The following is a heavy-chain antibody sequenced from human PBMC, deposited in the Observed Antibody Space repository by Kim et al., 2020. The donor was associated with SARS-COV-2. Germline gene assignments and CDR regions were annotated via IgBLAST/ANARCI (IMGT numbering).Heavy chain of an antibody. J-gene: IGHJ6*02. Sequence: GGSLRLSCAASGFTFSSYGMHWVRQAPGKGLEWVAVITYDGSNKYYADSVKGRFTISSDNSKNTLYLQMNSLRAEDTAAYYCAILDYSSGMDVWGEGTTV. V-gene: IGHV3-30*03. D-gene: IGHD2-8*02. CDR3: AILDYSSGMDV. CDR2: ITYDGSNK. CDR1: GFTFSSYG.